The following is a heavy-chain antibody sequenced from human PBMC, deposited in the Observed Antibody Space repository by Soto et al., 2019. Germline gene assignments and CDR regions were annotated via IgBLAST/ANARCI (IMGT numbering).Heavy chain of an antibody. CDR3: ARASSSNPNYYGLDV. CDR2: IYYSGNT. J-gene: IGHJ6*02. CDR1: GGSISSGDYY. D-gene: IGHD6-13*01. V-gene: IGHV4-30-4*01. Sequence: SETLSLTCTVSGGSISSGDYYWSWIRQPPGKGLEWIGYIYYSGNTYYNPSLKSRVTISLDTYEDQFSLKLTSVTAADTAMYLCARASSSNPNYYGLDVWGRGTTVTVSS.